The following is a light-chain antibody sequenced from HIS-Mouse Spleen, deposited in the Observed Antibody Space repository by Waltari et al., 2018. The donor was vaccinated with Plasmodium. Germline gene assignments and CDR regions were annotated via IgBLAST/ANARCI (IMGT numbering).Light chain of an antibody. CDR1: QSVSSN. CDR2: GAS. J-gene: IGKJ2*01. V-gene: IGKV3-15*01. Sequence: EIVMTQSPATLSVSPGERATLSCRASQSVSSNVAWYQQKPGQAPRLLIYGASTRATGIPARFSGSGSVTEFTLTISSMQSEDFAVYYCQQYNNWPYTFGQGTKLEIK. CDR3: QQYNNWPYT.